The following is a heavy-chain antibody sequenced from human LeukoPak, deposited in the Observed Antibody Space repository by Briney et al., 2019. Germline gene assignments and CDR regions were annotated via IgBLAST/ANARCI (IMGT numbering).Heavy chain of an antibody. Sequence: GGSLRLSCAASGFTFSSYGMHWVRQAPGKGLEWVAVIWYDGSNKYYADSVKGRFTISRDNSKNTLYLQMNSLRAEDTAVYYCARDTGGGWFDPWGQGTLVTVSS. CDR2: IWYDGSNK. CDR3: ARDTGGGWFDP. D-gene: IGHD1-26*01. V-gene: IGHV3-33*01. J-gene: IGHJ5*02. CDR1: GFTFSSYG.